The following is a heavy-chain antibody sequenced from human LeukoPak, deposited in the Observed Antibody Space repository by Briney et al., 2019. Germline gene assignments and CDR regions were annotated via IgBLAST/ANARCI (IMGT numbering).Heavy chain of an antibody. Sequence: PGRSLRLSCAASRFTFSTYAMHWVRQAPGKGLEWVAGISNDGTNEDHADSVKGRFTISRDNCKNTLYLQMNSLRAEDTAIYYCARDRIAVAGMGAFQHWGQGTLVTVSS. CDR1: RFTFSTYA. V-gene: IGHV3-30-3*01. D-gene: IGHD6-19*01. J-gene: IGHJ1*01. CDR3: ARDRIAVAGMGAFQH. CDR2: ISNDGTNE.